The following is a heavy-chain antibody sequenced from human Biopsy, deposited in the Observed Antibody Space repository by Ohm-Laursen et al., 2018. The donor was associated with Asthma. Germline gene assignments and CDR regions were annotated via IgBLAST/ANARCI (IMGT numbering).Heavy chain of an antibody. J-gene: IGHJ4*02. Sequence: SLRLSCSASGFTVSTNGMSWVRQPPGKGLGWVSVIYSGGGTYYADSVRGRFTISRDYSKNTLYLQMHSLRAEDTAVYYCARGDSSNWSHYYFDYWGQGTLVTVSS. CDR3: ARGDSSNWSHYYFDY. V-gene: IGHV3-53*01. CDR2: IYSGGGT. D-gene: IGHD3-22*01. CDR1: GFTVSTNG.